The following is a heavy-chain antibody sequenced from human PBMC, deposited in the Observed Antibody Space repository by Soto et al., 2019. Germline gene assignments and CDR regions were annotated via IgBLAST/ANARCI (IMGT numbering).Heavy chain of an antibody. Sequence: PSETLSLTCTVSGGSISSYYWSWIRQPPGKGLEWIGYIYYSGSTNYNPSLKSRVTISVDTSKNQFSLKLSSVTAADTAVYYCASLMITFGGVITGMDVWGQGTTVTVS. CDR2: IYYSGST. CDR3: ASLMITFGGVITGMDV. CDR1: GGSISSYY. J-gene: IGHJ6*02. V-gene: IGHV4-59*01. D-gene: IGHD3-16*02.